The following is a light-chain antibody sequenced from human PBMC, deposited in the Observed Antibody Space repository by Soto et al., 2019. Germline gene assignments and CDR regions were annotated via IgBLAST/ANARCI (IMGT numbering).Light chain of an antibody. CDR3: QKYTNVPA. CDR2: AAS. V-gene: IGKV1-27*01. J-gene: IGKJ4*01. Sequence: DIQMTQSPSSLSAYVGDRVTITCRASQGISNYLAWYQQIPGKVPKLLISAASALQSGVPSRFSGSGSGTHFTLTISSLQPEDVATYYCQKYTNVPAFGGGTKVEIK. CDR1: QGISNY.